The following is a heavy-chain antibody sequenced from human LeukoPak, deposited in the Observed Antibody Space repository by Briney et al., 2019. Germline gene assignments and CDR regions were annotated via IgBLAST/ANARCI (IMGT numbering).Heavy chain of an antibody. CDR3: ARQGATTTDAFDI. CDR2: IYYSGST. J-gene: IGHJ3*02. V-gene: IGHV4-59*08. D-gene: IGHD1-26*01. Sequence: PSETLSLTCTVSGGSISSYYWSWIRQPPGKGLEWIGYIYYSGSTNYNPSLKSRVTISVDTSKNQFSLKLSSVTAADTAVYYCARQGATTTDAFDIWGRGTMVTVSS. CDR1: GGSISSYY.